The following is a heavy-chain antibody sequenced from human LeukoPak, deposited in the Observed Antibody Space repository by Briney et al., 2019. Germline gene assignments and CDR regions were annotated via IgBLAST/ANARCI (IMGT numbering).Heavy chain of an antibody. Sequence: PSETLSLTCAVSGVSISNYYWTWIRQPPGKGLEWLGFIYNAATTNYNPSLKSRVTISVDTSKNQFSLRLSSVTAADTAIYYCARVTTAWYVIGYWGQGALVTVSS. CDR2: IYNAATT. CDR3: ARVTTAWYVIGY. D-gene: IGHD6-13*01. CDR1: GVSISNYY. V-gene: IGHV4-4*08. J-gene: IGHJ4*02.